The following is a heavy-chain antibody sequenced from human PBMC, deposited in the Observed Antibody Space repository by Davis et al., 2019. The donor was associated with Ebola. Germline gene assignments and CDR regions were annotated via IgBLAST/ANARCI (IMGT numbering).Heavy chain of an antibody. CDR1: GFTFSSYS. Sequence: GESLKISCAASGFTFSSYSMNWVRQAPGKGLEWVSYISSSSSTIYYADSVKGRFTISRDNAKNSLYLQMNSLRDEDTAVYYCARDLGRFGELLYDWFDPWGQGTLVTVSS. D-gene: IGHD3-10*01. CDR2: ISSSSSTI. CDR3: ARDLGRFGELLYDWFDP. V-gene: IGHV3-48*02. J-gene: IGHJ5*02.